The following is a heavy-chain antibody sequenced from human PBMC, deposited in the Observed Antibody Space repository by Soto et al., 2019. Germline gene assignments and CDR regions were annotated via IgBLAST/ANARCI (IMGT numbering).Heavy chain of an antibody. J-gene: IGHJ4*02. Sequence: LRLSCAASGFTFSSYGMHWVRQAPGKGLEWVAVIWYDGSNKYYADSVKGRFTISRDNSKNTLYLQMNSLRAEDTAVYYCARGTVLRYFDWLPRDYWGQGTLVTVSS. V-gene: IGHV3-33*01. CDR2: IWYDGSNK. CDR1: GFTFSSYG. D-gene: IGHD3-9*01. CDR3: ARGTVLRYFDWLPRDY.